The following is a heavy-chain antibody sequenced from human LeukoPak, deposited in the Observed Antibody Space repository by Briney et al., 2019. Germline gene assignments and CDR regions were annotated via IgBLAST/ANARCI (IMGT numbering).Heavy chain of an antibody. D-gene: IGHD1-26*01. CDR3: AREREWELPRAFDF. CDR2: IWDDGSNK. CDR1: GFTFSNYG. J-gene: IGHJ4*02. V-gene: IGHV3-33*01. Sequence: GGSLSLSCAASGFTFSNYGMNWVRQAPGKGLERGLVIWDDGSNKYYADSVKGRFTISRDNSKNTLYLQMNGLRDEDTAVYYCAREREWELPRAFDFWGQGTLVTVSS.